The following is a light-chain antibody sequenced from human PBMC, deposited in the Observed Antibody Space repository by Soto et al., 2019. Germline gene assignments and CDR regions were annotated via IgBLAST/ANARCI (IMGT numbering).Light chain of an antibody. J-gene: IGKJ1*01. CDR3: QQYNAYPWT. Sequence: DIEMTQSTSTVSASVGDRVSITWRASQSISSWLAWYQQKPGKAPKLLIYKASTLESGVPSNFSGSGSGTEFSLTISSLQPEDFATYYCQQYNAYPWTFGQGTKVDI. CDR2: KAS. V-gene: IGKV1-5*03. CDR1: QSISSW.